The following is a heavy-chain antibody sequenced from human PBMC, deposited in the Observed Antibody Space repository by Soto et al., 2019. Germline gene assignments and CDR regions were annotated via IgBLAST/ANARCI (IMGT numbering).Heavy chain of an antibody. Sequence: EVQLVESGGGLVQPGGSLRLSCAASGFSISDCSMNWVRRAPGKGLEWISYISTNNDAIYYADSVKGRFIISRDNAKNSLYLQMNSLRAEDTALYYCASVLGSRRSGSYPSYWGQGTLVTVSS. D-gene: IGHD3-10*01. CDR1: GFSISDCS. CDR3: ASVLGSRRSGSYPSY. J-gene: IGHJ4*02. V-gene: IGHV3-48*01. CDR2: ISTNNDAI.